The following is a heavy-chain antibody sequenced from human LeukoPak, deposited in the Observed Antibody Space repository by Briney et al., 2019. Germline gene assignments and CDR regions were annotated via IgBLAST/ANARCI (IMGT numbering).Heavy chain of an antibody. CDR2: ISAYNGNT. D-gene: IGHD3-10*01. CDR3: ARDSPTLIWFGYYYYMDV. CDR1: GYTFTSYG. Sequence: ASVKVSCKASGYTFTSYGISWVRQAPGQGLGWMGWISAYNGNTNYAQKLQGRVTMTTDTSTSTAYMELRSLRSDDTAVYYCARDSPTLIWFGYYYYMDVWGKGTTVTVSS. J-gene: IGHJ6*03. V-gene: IGHV1-18*01.